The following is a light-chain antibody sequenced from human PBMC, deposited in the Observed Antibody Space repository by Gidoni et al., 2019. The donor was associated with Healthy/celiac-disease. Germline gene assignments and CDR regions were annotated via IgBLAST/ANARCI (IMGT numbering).Light chain of an antibody. J-gene: IGKJ5*01. Sequence: DIVLTQSPATLSLSPGERATLSCRASQSVSSYLAWYQQKPGQAPRLLIYDASNRATGIPARFSGSGSGTDFTLTISSLEPEDFAVYYCQRRSNWPGTFGQGTRLEIK. CDR1: QSVSSY. V-gene: IGKV3-11*01. CDR3: QRRSNWPGT. CDR2: DAS.